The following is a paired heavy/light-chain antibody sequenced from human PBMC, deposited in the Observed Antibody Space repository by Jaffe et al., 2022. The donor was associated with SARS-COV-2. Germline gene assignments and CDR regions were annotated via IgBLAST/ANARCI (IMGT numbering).Light chain of an antibody. CDR3: SSYTSSSTFV. Sequence: QSALTQPPSVSGSPGQSVTISCTGTSSDVGSYNRVSWYQQPPGTAPRLMIYEVSNRPSGVPDRFSGSKSGNTASLTISGLQAEDEADYYCSSYTSSSTFVFGTGTKVTVL. CDR2: EVS. CDR1: SSDVGSYNR. V-gene: IGLV2-18*02. J-gene: IGLJ1*01.
Heavy chain of an antibody. Sequence: QVQLVESGGGVVQPGRSLRLSCAASGFTFSSYAIHWVRQAPGKGLEWVAVISYDGSNKYYADSVKGRFTISRDNSKNTLSLQMNSLRPEDTAVYYCARRGLGYCSGGSCPSNMDVWGKGTTVTVSS. V-gene: IGHV3-30*04. CDR2: ISYDGSNK. J-gene: IGHJ6*03. CDR1: GFTFSSYA. CDR3: ARRGLGYCSGGSCPSNMDV. D-gene: IGHD2-15*01.